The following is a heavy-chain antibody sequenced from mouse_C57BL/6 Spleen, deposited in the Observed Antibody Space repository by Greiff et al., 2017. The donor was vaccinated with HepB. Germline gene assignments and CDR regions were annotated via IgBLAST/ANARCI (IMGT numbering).Heavy chain of an antibody. D-gene: IGHD1-1*01. V-gene: IGHV1-52*01. J-gene: IGHJ4*01. CDR2: IDPSDSET. CDR3: ARGNGSSSFYAMDY. Sequence: QVHVKQPGAELVRPGSSVKLSCKASGYTFTSYWMHWVKQRPIQGLEWIGNIDPSDSETHYNQKFKDKATLTVDKSSSTAYMQLSSLTSEDSAVYYCARGNGSSSFYAMDYWGQGTSVTVSS. CDR1: GYTFTSYW.